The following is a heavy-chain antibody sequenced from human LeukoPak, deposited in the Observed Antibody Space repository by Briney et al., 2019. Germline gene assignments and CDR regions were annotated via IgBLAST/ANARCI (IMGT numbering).Heavy chain of an antibody. CDR1: GYTFTSYG. CDR3: TRGCSGGSCYTTDDY. CDR2: ISAYNGNT. V-gene: IGHV1-18*01. J-gene: IGHJ4*02. Sequence: ASVTVSCKASGYTFTSYGISWVRQAPGQGLEWMGWISAYNGNTNYAQKLQGRVTITTDTSTSTAYMELRSLRSDDTAVYYCTRGCSGGSCYTTDDYWGQGTLVTVSS. D-gene: IGHD2-15*01.